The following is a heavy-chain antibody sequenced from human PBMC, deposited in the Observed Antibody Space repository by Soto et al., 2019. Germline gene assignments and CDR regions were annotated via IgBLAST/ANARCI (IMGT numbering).Heavy chain of an antibody. J-gene: IGHJ6*02. CDR2: IYYSGST. D-gene: IGHD2-2*01. CDR3: ATTAAKVYYYYGMDV. Sequence: SETLSLTCTVSGGSISSSSYYWGWIRQPPGRGLEWIGSIYYSGSTYYNPSLKSRVTISVDTSKNQFSLKLSSVTAADTAVYYCATTAAKVYYYYGMDVWGQGTTVTVSS. CDR1: GGSISSSSYY. V-gene: IGHV4-39*01.